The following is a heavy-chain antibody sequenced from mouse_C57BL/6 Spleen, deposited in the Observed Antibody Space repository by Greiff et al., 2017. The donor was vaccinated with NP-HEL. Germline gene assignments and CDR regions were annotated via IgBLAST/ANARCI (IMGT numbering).Heavy chain of an antibody. V-gene: IGHV1-26*01. CDR3: ARWAY. CDR1: GYTFTDYY. Sequence: VQLQQSGPELVKPGASVKISCKASGYTFTDYYMNWVKQSHGKSLEWIGDINPNNGGTSYKQKFKGKATLTVDKSSSTAYMELRSLTSEDSAVYYCARWAYWGQGTLVTVSA. J-gene: IGHJ3*01. CDR2: INPNNGGT.